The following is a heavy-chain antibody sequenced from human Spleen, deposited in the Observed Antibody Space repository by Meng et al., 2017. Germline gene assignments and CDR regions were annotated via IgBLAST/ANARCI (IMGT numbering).Heavy chain of an antibody. Sequence: MAPREAGPGLVKPSATLFLTCAISGGSSSSSFWWTWVRQPPGKGLEWIGEIYHSGSTNYSPSLKSRVTISVDTSKNQFSLRLSSVTAADTAVYYCGGYTGAHLSDWGQGILVTVSS. D-gene: IGHD5-12*01. CDR1: GGSSSSSFW. CDR2: IYHSGST. CDR3: GGYTGAHLSD. V-gene: IGHV4-4*02. J-gene: IGHJ4*02.